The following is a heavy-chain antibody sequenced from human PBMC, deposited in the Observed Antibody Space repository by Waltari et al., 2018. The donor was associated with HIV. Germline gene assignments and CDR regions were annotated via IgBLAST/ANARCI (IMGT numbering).Heavy chain of an antibody. D-gene: IGHD2-2*01. CDR2: ISAYNGNT. J-gene: IGHJ5*02. Sequence: QAQLAQSGAEVKKPGASVKVSCQASGYTFTRSGTSWVRQAPGQGLEWLGWISAYNGNTNYAQKLQGRVTMTTDTSTSTAYMELRSLRSDDTAVYYCARVGCSSASCYSGWFDPWGQGTLVTVSS. CDR3: ARVGCSSASCYSGWFDP. CDR1: GYTFTRSG. V-gene: IGHV1-18*01.